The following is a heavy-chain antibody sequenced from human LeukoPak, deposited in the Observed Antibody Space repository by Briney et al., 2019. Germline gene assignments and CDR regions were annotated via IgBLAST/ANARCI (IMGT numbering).Heavy chain of an antibody. CDR1: GGSFSGYY. V-gene: IGHV4-34*01. Sequence: SETLSLTCAVYGGSFSGYYWSWIRQPPGKGLEWIGEINHSGSTNYNPSLKSRVTISVDTSKNQFSLKLSTVTAADTAVYYCARGQLEDAFDIWGQGTMVTVSS. CDR3: ARGQLEDAFDI. CDR2: INHSGST. J-gene: IGHJ3*02. D-gene: IGHD6-13*01.